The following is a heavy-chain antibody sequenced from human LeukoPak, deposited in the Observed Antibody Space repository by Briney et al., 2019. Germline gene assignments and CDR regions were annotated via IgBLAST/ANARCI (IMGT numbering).Heavy chain of an antibody. J-gene: IGHJ6*03. V-gene: IGHV3-11*04. CDR2: ISSSGSTI. Sequence: PGGSLRLSCVASGLTFSDYYMSWIRQAPGKGLEWVSYISSSGSTIYYADSVKGRFTISRDNAKNSLYLQMNSLRAEDTAVYYCARFRSSVSSGWYLYYYYMDVWGKGTTVIVSS. CDR1: GLTFSDYY. D-gene: IGHD6-19*01. CDR3: ARFRSSVSSGWYLYYYYMDV.